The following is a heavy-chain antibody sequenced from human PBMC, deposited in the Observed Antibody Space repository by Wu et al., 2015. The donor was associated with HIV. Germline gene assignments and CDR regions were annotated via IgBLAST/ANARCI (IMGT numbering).Heavy chain of an antibody. J-gene: IGHJ3*02. V-gene: IGHV4-59*01. CDR2: IYYSGST. Sequence: QVQLQESGPGLVKPSETLSLTCTVSGGSISSYYWSWIRQPPGKGLEWIGYIYYSGSTNYNPSLKGRVTISVDTSKNQFSLKLSSVTAADTAVYYCARGPYYYDSSGSRGPLFDIWGQGTMVTVSS. D-gene: IGHD3-22*01. CDR3: ARGPYYYDSSGSRGPLFDI. CDR1: GGSISSYY.